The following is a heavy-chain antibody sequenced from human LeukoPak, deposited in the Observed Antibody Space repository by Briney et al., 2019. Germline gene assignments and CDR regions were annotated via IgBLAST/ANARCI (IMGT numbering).Heavy chain of an antibody. CDR1: GYTFTSYA. CDR3: ARGHPLLDIVVVPAAMGDY. V-gene: IGHV1-3*01. Sequence: ASVKVSCKASGYTFTSYAMHWVRQAPGQRLEWTGWINAGNGNTKYSQKFQGRVTITRDTSASTAYMELSSLRSEDTAVYYCARGHPLLDIVVVPAAMGDYWGQGTLVTVSS. J-gene: IGHJ4*02. CDR2: INAGNGNT. D-gene: IGHD2-2*01.